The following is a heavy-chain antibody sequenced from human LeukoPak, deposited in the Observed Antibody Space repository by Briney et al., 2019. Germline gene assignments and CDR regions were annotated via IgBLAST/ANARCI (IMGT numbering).Heavy chain of an antibody. CDR1: GFTFSTNA. J-gene: IGHJ4*02. D-gene: IGHD6-19*01. V-gene: IGHV3-23*01. CDR2: ISGSDGRT. Sequence: PGRSLRLSCVASGFTFSTNAVSWVRQAPGKGLEWVSAISGSDGRTYYADSVKGRFILSRDNSRNTLDLKMNSLRAEDTAVYYCAKYQVFPSGWYTFDYWGQGTLVIVSS. CDR3: AKYQVFPSGWYTFDY.